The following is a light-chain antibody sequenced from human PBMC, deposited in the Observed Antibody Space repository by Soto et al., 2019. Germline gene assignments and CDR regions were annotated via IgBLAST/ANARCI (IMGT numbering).Light chain of an antibody. CDR1: NSNIGSTT. CDR2: TNN. J-gene: IGLJ3*02. V-gene: IGLV1-44*01. CDR3: AAWDDSLDGWV. Sequence: QSVLTHPPSVSGTPGQRVTISCSGSNSNIGSTTVSWYKQLPGTAPKVLMYTNNQRPSGVPDRFSGSKSGTSASLAISGLQSEDEADYYCAAWDDSLDGWVFGGGTKLTVL.